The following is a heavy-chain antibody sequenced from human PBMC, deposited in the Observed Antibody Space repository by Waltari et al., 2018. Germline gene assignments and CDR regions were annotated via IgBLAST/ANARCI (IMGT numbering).Heavy chain of an antibody. J-gene: IGHJ3*02. CDR1: GGSISSSSYY. CDR2: IYYSGST. CDR3: ARPAGTPNPSDAFDI. V-gene: IGHV4-39*01. D-gene: IGHD1-1*01. Sequence: QLQLQESGPGLVKPSETLSLTCTVSGGSISSSSYYWGWIRKPPGKGLGWIGSIYYSGSTYYNPSLNGRVTISVDTSKNQFSLKLSSVTAADTAVYYCARPAGTPNPSDAFDIWGQGTMVTVSS.